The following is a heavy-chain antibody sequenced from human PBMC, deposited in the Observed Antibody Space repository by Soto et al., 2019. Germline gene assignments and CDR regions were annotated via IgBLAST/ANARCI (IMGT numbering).Heavy chain of an antibody. CDR2: LSGSGSST. J-gene: IGHJ3*02. CDR1: GFTFSNYA. CDR3: ARVRIPYDAFDI. Sequence: PGGSLRLSGAASGFTFSNYAMNWVRRAPGKGLEWVSGLSGSGSSTFYADSVEGRFTISRDNSKNTLYLQMNSLRAEDTAVYYCARVRIPYDAFDIWGQGTMVT. V-gene: IGHV3-23*01. D-gene: IGHD3-16*01.